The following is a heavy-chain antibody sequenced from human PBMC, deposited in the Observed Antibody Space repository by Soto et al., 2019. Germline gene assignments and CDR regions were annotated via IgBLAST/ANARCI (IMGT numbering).Heavy chain of an antibody. CDR1: GFTFSSYA. CDR2: ISYDGSNK. D-gene: IGHD6-6*01. J-gene: IGHJ6*02. V-gene: IGHV3-30-3*01. CDR3: AREGIAARRGGMDV. Sequence: QVQLVESGGGVVQPGRSLRLSCAASGFTFSSYAMHWVRQAPGKGLEWVAVISYDGSNKYYADSVKGGFTISRDNSKNTLYLQMNSLRAEDTAVYYCAREGIAARRGGMDVWGQGTTVTVSS.